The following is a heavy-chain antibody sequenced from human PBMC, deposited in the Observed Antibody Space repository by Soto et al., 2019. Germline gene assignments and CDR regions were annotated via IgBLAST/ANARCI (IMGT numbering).Heavy chain of an antibody. CDR1: GGSFSGYQ. D-gene: IGHD3-10*01. V-gene: IGHV4-34*01. J-gene: IGHJ6*03. CDR2: INDSGNI. Sequence: QVQLQQWGAGLLKPSETLSLTCAVYGGSFSGYQWSWIRQTPGKGLEWMGEINDSGNINYNPSLTSRVAVFGDTPKRQTSLKLSSVTAADTAVYYCARGLILWFGELSRRGGYYYYMDVWGKGTTVIVSS. CDR3: ARGLILWFGELSRRGGYYYYMDV.